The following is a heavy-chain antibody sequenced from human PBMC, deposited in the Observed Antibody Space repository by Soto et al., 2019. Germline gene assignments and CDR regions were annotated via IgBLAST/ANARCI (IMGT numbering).Heavy chain of an antibody. J-gene: IGHJ4*02. CDR2: ISYDGSNK. CDR3: ESLYSYGPFDY. V-gene: IGHV3-30-3*01. CDR1: GFTFSSYA. D-gene: IGHD5-18*01. Sequence: QVQLVESGGGVVQPGRSLRLSCAASGFTFSSYAMHWVRQAPGKGLEWVAVISYDGSNKYYADSVKGRFTISRDNSKNTLYLQMNSLRAEDTDVYYCESLYSYGPFDYWGQGTLVTVSS.